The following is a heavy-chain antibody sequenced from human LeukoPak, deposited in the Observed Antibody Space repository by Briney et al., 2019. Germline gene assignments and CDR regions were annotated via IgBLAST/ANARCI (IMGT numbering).Heavy chain of an antibody. CDR3: AREEVAVAGS. J-gene: IGHJ4*02. D-gene: IGHD6-19*01. V-gene: IGHV3-48*04. Sequence: PGGSLRPSCAASGFTFSTYNMNWVRQAPGKGLEWLSYISTGSNTIYYADSVKGRFTISRDNAKNSLYLQMNSLRAEDTAVYYCAREEVAVAGSWGQGTLVTVSS. CDR1: GFTFSTYN. CDR2: ISTGSNTI.